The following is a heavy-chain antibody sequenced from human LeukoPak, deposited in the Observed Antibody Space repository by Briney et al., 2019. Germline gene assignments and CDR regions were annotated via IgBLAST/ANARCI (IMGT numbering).Heavy chain of an antibody. J-gene: IGHJ4*02. CDR1: GFTFSNAW. V-gene: IGHV3-15*07. D-gene: IGHD2-2*02. Sequence: PGGSLRLSCAASGFTFSNAWMNWVRQAPGKGLEWVGRIKSKTDGGTTDYAVPVKGRFTISRDDSKNTLYLQMNSLKTEDTAVYYCTTDIKRIPPLGFYFAYWGQGTLVTVSS. CDR3: TTDIKRIPPLGFYFAY. CDR2: IKSKTDGGTT.